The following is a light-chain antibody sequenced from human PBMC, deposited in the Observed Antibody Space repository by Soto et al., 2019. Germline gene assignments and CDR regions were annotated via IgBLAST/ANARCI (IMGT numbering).Light chain of an antibody. J-gene: IGKJ1*01. CDR1: ETVSIY. V-gene: IGKV3-20*01. Sequence: VVLTQSPATLSLSPGERATLSCRASETVSIYLAWYQQKPGQAPRLLMYDASNRATGIPDRFSGSGSGTDFTLTISRLEPEDSAVYYCQQYGSSPTWTFGQGTKVDI. CDR2: DAS. CDR3: QQYGSSPTWT.